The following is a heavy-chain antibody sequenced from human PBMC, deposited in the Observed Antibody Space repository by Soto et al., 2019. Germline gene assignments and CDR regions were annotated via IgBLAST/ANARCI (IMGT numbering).Heavy chain of an antibody. CDR2: IYHSGTT. V-gene: IGHV4-38-2*01. J-gene: IGHJ4*02. CDR1: GDSISSGYH. Sequence: SETLSLTCAVSGDSISSGYHWAWIRRPPGKGLEWVASIYHSGTTYYNPSLTSRVTISVDTSKNQFSLKLSSVTAADTAVYYCARIPSGYDSSGYDDYWGQGTLVTVSS. CDR3: ARIPSGYDSSGYDDY. D-gene: IGHD3-22*01.